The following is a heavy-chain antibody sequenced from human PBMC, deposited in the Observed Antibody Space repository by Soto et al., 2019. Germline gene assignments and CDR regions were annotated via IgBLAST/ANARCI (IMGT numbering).Heavy chain of an antibody. J-gene: IGHJ5*02. V-gene: IGHV4-59*01. D-gene: IGHD7-27*01. CDR3: ARESDGYNNWGKFNWFDP. CDR2: IYYSGST. CDR1: GGSISSYY. Sequence: QVQLQESGPGLVKPSETLSLTCTVSGGSISSYYWSWIRQPPGKGLEWIGYIYYSGSTNYNPSLKSRVTISVDTSKNQFSLKLSSVTAADTAVYYCARESDGYNNWGKFNWFDPWGQGTLVTVSS.